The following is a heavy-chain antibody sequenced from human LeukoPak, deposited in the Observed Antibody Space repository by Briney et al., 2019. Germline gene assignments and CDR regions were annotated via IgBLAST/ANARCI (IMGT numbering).Heavy chain of an antibody. V-gene: IGHV3-21*01. CDR1: GFTFSSYS. Sequence: KPGGSLRPSCAASGFTFSSYSMNWVRQAPGKGLEWVSSISSSSSYIYYADSVKGRFTISRDNAKNSLYLQMNSLRAEDTAVYYCAREGRSYDYVWGSYRSSFDYWGQGTLVTVSS. D-gene: IGHD3-16*02. CDR3: AREGRSYDYVWGSYRSSFDY. CDR2: ISSSSSYI. J-gene: IGHJ4*02.